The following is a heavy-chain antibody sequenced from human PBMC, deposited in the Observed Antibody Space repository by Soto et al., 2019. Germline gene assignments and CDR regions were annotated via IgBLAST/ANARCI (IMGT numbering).Heavy chain of an antibody. Sequence: SETLSLTCTVSGCSISSYYWSWIRQPPGKGLEWIGYIYYSGSTNYNPSLKSRVTISVDTSKNQFSLKLSSVTAADTAVYYCARLYSNYVRYFDYWGQGTLVTVSS. V-gene: IGHV4-59*08. D-gene: IGHD4-4*01. CDR2: IYYSGST. CDR1: GCSISSYY. J-gene: IGHJ4*02. CDR3: ARLYSNYVRYFDY.